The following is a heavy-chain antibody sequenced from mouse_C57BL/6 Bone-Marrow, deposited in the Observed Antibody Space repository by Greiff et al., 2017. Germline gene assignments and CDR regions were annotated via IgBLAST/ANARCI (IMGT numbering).Heavy chain of an antibody. Sequence: EVQLQESGPELVKPGASVKMSCKASGYTFTDYNMHWVKQSHGKSLEWIGYINPNNGGTSYNQKFKGKATLTVNKSSSTAYMELRSLTSEDSAGYYCARILYYYGSSLAWFAYWGQGTLVTVSA. CDR2: INPNNGGT. J-gene: IGHJ3*01. V-gene: IGHV1-22*01. D-gene: IGHD1-1*01. CDR1: GYTFTDYN. CDR3: ARILYYYGSSLAWFAY.